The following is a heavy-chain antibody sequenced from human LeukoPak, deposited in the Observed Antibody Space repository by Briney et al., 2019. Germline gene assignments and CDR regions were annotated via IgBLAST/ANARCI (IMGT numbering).Heavy chain of an antibody. J-gene: IGHJ3*02. Sequence: PGGSLRLSCAASGFTFSSYWMSWVRQAPGKGLERVANIKPGGSEKHYADSVEGRFTISRDNAKNSLYLQMNSLRAEDTAVYYCARDLDTYVLLIAYDTFDTWGQGTMVTVSS. CDR1: GFTFSSYW. CDR2: IKPGGSEK. CDR3: ARDLDTYVLLIAYDTFDT. V-gene: IGHV3-7*01. D-gene: IGHD2-21*01.